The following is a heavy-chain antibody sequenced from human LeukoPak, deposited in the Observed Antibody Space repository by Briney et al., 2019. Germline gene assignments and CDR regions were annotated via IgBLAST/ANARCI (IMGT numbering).Heavy chain of an antibody. CDR3: AREEPQTTVPEGMDV. CDR2: IYYSGTT. Sequence: SETLSLACTVPGGSISNFYWSWIRQPPGKGLEWIGYIYYSGTTNYNPSLKSRVTMSVETSKDQFSLKLSSVTAADTAVYYCAREEPQTTVPEGMDVWGQGSTVTVS. J-gene: IGHJ6*02. CDR1: GGSISNFY. D-gene: IGHD4-17*01. V-gene: IGHV4-59*01.